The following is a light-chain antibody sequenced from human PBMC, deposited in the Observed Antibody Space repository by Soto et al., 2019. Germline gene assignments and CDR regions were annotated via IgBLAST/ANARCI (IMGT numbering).Light chain of an antibody. CDR1: SSNIGGNS. Sequence: QSVLTQPPSVSAAPGQKVTISCSGSSSNIGGNSVSWYQQLPGKAPKFILYEGSKRPSGVSNRFSGSKSGNTASLTISGLQAEDEADYYCCSYAGSRTYVFGTGTKVTVL. V-gene: IGLV2-23*01. CDR3: CSYAGSRTYV. CDR2: EGS. J-gene: IGLJ1*01.